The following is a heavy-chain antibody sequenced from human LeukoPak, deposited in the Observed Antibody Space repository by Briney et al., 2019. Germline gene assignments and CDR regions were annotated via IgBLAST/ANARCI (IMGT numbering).Heavy chain of an antibody. Sequence: PGESLRLSCETSGFTLKNYWMSWLRRAPGKGLEWVSRSKYDGSTAMYAESVKGRFTISRDNARGTLYLQMNSLRVDDTAVYYCAKSDWFDPCGRGILATVSS. CDR1: GFTLKNYW. J-gene: IGHJ5*02. CDR3: AKSDWFDP. CDR2: SKYDGSTA. V-gene: IGHV3-74*03.